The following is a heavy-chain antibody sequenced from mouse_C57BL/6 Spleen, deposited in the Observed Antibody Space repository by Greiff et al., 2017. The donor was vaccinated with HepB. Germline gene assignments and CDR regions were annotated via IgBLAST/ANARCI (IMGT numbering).Heavy chain of an antibody. D-gene: IGHD1-1*01. V-gene: IGHV1-69*01. Sequence: QVQLQQPGAELVMPGASVKLSCKASGYTFTSYWMHWVKQRPGQGLEWIGEIDPSDSYTNYNQKFKGKSTLTVDKSSSTAYMQLSSLNSEASAVYYCAATVVATPYYFDYWGQGTTLTVSS. J-gene: IGHJ2*01. CDR2: IDPSDSYT. CDR1: GYTFTSYW. CDR3: AATVVATPYYFDY.